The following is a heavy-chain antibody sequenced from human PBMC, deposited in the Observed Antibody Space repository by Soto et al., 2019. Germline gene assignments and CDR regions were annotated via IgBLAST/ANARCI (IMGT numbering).Heavy chain of an antibody. CDR3: ARDSSGNGYYYGMDV. J-gene: IGHJ6*02. V-gene: IGHV4-34*01. CDR1: GGSFSGYY. D-gene: IGHD3-22*01. CDR2: INHSGST. Sequence: SETLSLTCAVYGGSFSGYYWSWIRQPPGKGLEWIGEINHSGSTNYNPSLKSRVTISVDTSKNQFSLKLSSVTAADTAVYYCARDSSGNGYYYGMDVWGQGTTVT.